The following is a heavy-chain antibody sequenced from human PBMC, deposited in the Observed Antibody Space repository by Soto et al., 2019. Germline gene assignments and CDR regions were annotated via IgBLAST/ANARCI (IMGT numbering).Heavy chain of an antibody. CDR1: GFTFSSYA. CDR3: AREGIAHMTDYYYGMDV. CDR2: ISYDGSNK. J-gene: IGHJ6*02. Sequence: GGSLRLSCAASGFTFSSYAMHWVRQAPGKGLEWVAVISYDGSNKYYADSVKGRFTISRDNSKNTLYLQMNSLRAEDTAVYYRAREGIAHMTDYYYGMDVWGQGTTVTVS. V-gene: IGHV3-30-3*01.